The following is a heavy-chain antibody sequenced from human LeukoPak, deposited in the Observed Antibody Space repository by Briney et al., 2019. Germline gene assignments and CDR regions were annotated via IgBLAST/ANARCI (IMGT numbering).Heavy chain of an antibody. Sequence: GGSLRLSCAASGFTFSSYSMNWVRQAPGKGLEWVSYISSSSSTIYYADSVKGRLTISRDNAKNSLYLQMNSLRDEDTAVYYCARDLILWFGESFDYWGQGTLVTVSS. CDR3: ARDLILWFGESFDY. CDR2: ISSSSSTI. D-gene: IGHD3-10*01. J-gene: IGHJ4*02. V-gene: IGHV3-48*02. CDR1: GFTFSSYS.